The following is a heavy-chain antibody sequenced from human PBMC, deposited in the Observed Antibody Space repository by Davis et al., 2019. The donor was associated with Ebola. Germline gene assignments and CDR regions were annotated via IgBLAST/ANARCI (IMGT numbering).Heavy chain of an antibody. CDR2: ISAYNGNT. D-gene: IGHD3-16*01. CDR3: ARPQGGATGDLFDY. Sequence: ASVKVSCKASGYTFTSYGISWVRQAPGQGLEWMGWISAYNGNTNYAQKLQGRVTMTTNTSTSTAYMELRSLRSDDTAVYYCARPQGGATGDLFDYWGQGTLVTVSS. CDR1: GYTFTSYG. J-gene: IGHJ4*02. V-gene: IGHV1-18*01.